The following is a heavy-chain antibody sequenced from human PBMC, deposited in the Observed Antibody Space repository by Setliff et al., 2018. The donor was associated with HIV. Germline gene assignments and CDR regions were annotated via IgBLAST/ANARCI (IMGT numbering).Heavy chain of an antibody. CDR1: GYSLKSGDF. J-gene: IGHJ3*01. D-gene: IGHD6-13*01. Sequence: KTSETLSLTCAVSGYSLKSGDFWGWIRQPPGKGLEWIGNIYHSGSTYYNPSLKSRVTISVDTSKNQFSLKVTSVTAADTAVYYCARVPSYSNSWYGAADFWGQGTMVTVSS. CDR3: ARVPSYSNSWYGAADF. V-gene: IGHV4-38-2*01. CDR2: IYHSGST.